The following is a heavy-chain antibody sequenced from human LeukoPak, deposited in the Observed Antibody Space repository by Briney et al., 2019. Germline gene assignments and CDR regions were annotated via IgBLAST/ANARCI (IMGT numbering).Heavy chain of an antibody. V-gene: IGHV1-24*01. Sequence: ASVKVSCKVSGYTLTELSMHWVRQAPGKGLEWMGGFDPEDGETIYAQKFQGRVTMTEDTSTDKAYMELSSMRSEDTAVYYCAKVPGYGSSGYPGSDYWGQGTLVTVSS. CDR3: AKVPGYGSSGYPGSDY. J-gene: IGHJ4*02. CDR2: FDPEDGET. CDR1: GYTLTELS. D-gene: IGHD3-22*01.